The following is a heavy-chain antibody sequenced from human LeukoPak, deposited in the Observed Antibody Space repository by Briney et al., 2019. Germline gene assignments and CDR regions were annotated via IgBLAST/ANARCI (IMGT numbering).Heavy chain of an antibody. CDR2: ISYDGSNK. CDR3: ARDPPGGYDSSGYYFSPPSMDV. D-gene: IGHD3-22*01. Sequence: PGRSLRLSCAASGFTFSSYAMHWVRQAPGKGLKWVAVISYDGSNKYYADSVKGRFTISRDNSKNTLYLQMNSLRAEDTAVYYCARDPPGGYDSSGYYFSPPSMDVWGKGTTVTVSS. CDR1: GFTFSSYA. J-gene: IGHJ6*04. V-gene: IGHV3-30*04.